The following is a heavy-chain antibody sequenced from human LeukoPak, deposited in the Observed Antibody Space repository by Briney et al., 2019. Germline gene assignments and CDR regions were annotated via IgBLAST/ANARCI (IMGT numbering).Heavy chain of an antibody. CDR1: GGSISSGGYS. CDR3: ARLALPTSLDAFDI. V-gene: IGHV4-30-2*01. J-gene: IGHJ3*02. CDR2: IYHSGST. Sequence: PSETLSLTCAVSGGSISSGGYSWSWIRQPPGKGLEWIGYIYHSGSTYYNPSLKRRVTVSVDRSKNQFSLKLISVTAADTAVYYCARLALPTSLDAFDIWGQGTMVTVSS. D-gene: IGHD1-1*01.